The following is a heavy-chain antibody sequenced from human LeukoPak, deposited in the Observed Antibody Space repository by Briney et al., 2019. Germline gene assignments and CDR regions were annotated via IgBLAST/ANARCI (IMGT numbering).Heavy chain of an antibody. V-gene: IGHV4-34*01. CDR3: ARAAYDRDLDY. J-gene: IGHJ4*02. CDR1: GGSFSGYY. D-gene: IGHD3-22*01. CDR2: INHSGST. Sequence: SETLSLTCAVYGGSFSGYYWSWIRQPPGKGLEWIGEINHSGSTNYNPSLKSRVTIPVDTSKNQFSLKLSSVTAADTAVYYCARAAYDRDLDYWGQGTLVTVSS.